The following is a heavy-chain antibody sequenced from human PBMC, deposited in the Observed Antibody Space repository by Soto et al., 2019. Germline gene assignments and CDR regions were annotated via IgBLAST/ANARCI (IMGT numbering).Heavy chain of an antibody. D-gene: IGHD3-3*01. V-gene: IGHV4-34*01. Sequence: QVQLQQWGAGLLKPSETLSLTCAVSGGAFRGFYWTWIRQSPGKGLEWLGDINHVGITNYNPSLKSRVSITVDTSKSQFSLKLSSVTAADTAVYYCARVHDFWGGRQHPIDSWGQGTLVTVSS. CDR3: ARVHDFWGGRQHPIDS. CDR2: INHVGIT. CDR1: GGAFRGFY. J-gene: IGHJ4*02.